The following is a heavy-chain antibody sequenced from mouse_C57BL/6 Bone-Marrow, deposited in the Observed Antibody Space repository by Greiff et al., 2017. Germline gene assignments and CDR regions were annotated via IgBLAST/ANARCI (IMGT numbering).Heavy chain of an antibody. CDR1: GFTFSSYT. V-gene: IGHV5-9*01. J-gene: IGHJ4*01. D-gene: IGHD2-3*01. Sequence: EVKLMESGGGLVKPGGSLKLSCAASGFTFSSYTMSWVRQTPEKRLEWVATISGGGGNTYYPDSVKGRFTISRDNAKNTLYLQMSCLRSDDTALYYCAREYDGYYYAMDYWGQGTSVTVSS. CDR3: AREYDGYYYAMDY. CDR2: ISGGGGNT.